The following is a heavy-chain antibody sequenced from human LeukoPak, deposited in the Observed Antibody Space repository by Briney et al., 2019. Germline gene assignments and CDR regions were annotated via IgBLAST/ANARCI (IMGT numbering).Heavy chain of an antibody. Sequence: SETLSLTCTVSGYSISRGYCWGWIRQPPGKGLEWIGSIYHSGTTYYNPSLKSRVTISLDTSKNQFSLSQSSVTAADTAVYYCSRVPENWDFDYWGQGTLVTVSS. CDR3: SRVPENWDFDY. V-gene: IGHV4-38-2*02. CDR2: IYHSGTT. D-gene: IGHD1-14*01. J-gene: IGHJ4*02. CDR1: GYSISRGYC.